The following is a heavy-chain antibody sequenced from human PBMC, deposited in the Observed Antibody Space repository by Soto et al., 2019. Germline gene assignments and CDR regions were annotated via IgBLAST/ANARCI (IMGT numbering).Heavy chain of an antibody. CDR2: IIPIFGTA. J-gene: IGHJ5*02. CDR1: GGTFSSYA. Sequence: QVQLVQSGAEVKKPGSSVKVSCKASGGTFSSYAISWVRQAPGQGLEWMGGIIPIFGTANYAQKFQGRVTITADESTSTAYMELSSLRSEYTAVYYCARSTTIFGVVNSPFDPWGQGTLATVSS. CDR3: ARSTTIFGVVNSPFDP. V-gene: IGHV1-69*01. D-gene: IGHD3-3*01.